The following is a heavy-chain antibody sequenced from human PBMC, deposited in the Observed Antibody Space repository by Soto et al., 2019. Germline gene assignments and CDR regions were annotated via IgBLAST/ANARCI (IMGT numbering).Heavy chain of an antibody. CDR2: INHSGST. J-gene: IGHJ4*02. D-gene: IGHD2-2*01. CDR1: GGSFSGYY. CDR3: ARGRGCEGHSGTSCYASDFDY. V-gene: IGHV4-34*01. Sequence: SETLSLTCAVYGGSFSGYYWSWIRQPPGKGLEWIGEINHSGSTNYNPSLKSRVTISVDTSKNQFSLKLSSVTAADTAVYYCARGRGCEGHSGTSCYASDFDYWGQGTLVTVSS.